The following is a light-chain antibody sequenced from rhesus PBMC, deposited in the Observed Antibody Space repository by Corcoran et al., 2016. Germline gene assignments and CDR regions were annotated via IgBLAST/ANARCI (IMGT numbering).Light chain of an antibody. CDR3: QHYYSTPFT. Sequence: DIQMTQSPSSLSASVGDRVTITCRASQGITNDLAWYQQQPGETPRLLIYEASSLQSGIPSRFRGSGSGTDFTLTISSLQSEDFATYYCQHYYSTPFTFGPGTKLDIK. CDR2: EAS. J-gene: IGKJ3*01. CDR1: QGITND. V-gene: IGKV1-25*01.